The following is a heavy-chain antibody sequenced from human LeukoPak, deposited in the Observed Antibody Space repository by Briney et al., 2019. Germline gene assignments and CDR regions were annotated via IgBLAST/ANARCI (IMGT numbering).Heavy chain of an antibody. CDR3: AKEAWFGESSWFDP. Sequence: PGGSLRLSCAASGFTFSSYGMHWVRQAPGKGLEWVAVISYDGSNKYYADSMKGRFTISRDNSKNTLYLQMNSLRAEDTAVYYCAKEAWFGESSWFDPWGQGTLVTVSS. D-gene: IGHD3-10*01. J-gene: IGHJ5*02. CDR2: ISYDGSNK. CDR1: GFTFSSYG. V-gene: IGHV3-30*18.